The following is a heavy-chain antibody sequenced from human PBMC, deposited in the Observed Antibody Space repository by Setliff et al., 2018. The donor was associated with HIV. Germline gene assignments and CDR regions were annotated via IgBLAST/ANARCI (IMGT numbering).Heavy chain of an antibody. CDR2: IYASGSI. J-gene: IGHJ4*02. CDR3: ARATYYYDSSGYYYKSYYFDY. Sequence: SETLSLTCTVSGGSISSGSYYWSWIRQPAGKGLEWIGRIYASGSINYNPSLKSRVTTSVDTSKNQFSLKLGSVTAADTAMYYCARATYYYDSSGYYYKSYYFDYWGQGTLVTVSS. CDR1: GGSISSGSYY. D-gene: IGHD3-22*01. V-gene: IGHV4-61*02.